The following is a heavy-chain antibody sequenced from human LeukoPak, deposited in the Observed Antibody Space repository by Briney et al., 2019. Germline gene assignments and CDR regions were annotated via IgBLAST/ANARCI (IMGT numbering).Heavy chain of an antibody. Sequence: PSETLSLTCAVSGGSISSGSYYWSWIRQPAGKGLEWIGRIYTSGSTNYNPSLKSRVTISVDTSKNQFSLKLSSVTAADTAVYYCARSLPGGRRSGYPNWFDPWGQGTLVTVSS. CDR3: ARSLPGGRRSGYPNWFDP. CDR2: IYTSGST. CDR1: GGSISSGSYY. V-gene: IGHV4-61*02. D-gene: IGHD3-3*01. J-gene: IGHJ5*02.